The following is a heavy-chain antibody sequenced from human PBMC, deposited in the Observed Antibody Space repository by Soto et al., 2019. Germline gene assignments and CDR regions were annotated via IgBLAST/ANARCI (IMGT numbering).Heavy chain of an antibody. Sequence: QVQLQESGPGLVKPSETLSLTCTVSGASISSHYWNWIRQPPGKGLEWIGYIYYSGSISYNDSLKSRVTMSVDTSKNHLSLELTSVTAAGTAVYYCARDRDGFDIWGQGTLVTVSS. CDR2: IYYSGSI. J-gene: IGHJ3*02. CDR3: ARDRDGFDI. V-gene: IGHV4-59*11. CDR1: GASISSHY.